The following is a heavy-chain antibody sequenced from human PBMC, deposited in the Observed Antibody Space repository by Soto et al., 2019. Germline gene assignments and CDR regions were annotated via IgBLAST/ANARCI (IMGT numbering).Heavy chain of an antibody. CDR2: IYYSGST. D-gene: IGHD1-1*01. J-gene: IGHJ6*03. V-gene: IGHV4-59*08. Sequence: SETLSLTCTVSGGSISSYYWSWIRQPPGKGLEWIGYIYYSGSTNYNPSLKSRVTISVDTSKNQFSLKLSSVTAADTAVYYCARHDIDLERQWDLMDVWGKGTTVTVSS. CDR3: ARHDIDLERQWDLMDV. CDR1: GGSISSYY.